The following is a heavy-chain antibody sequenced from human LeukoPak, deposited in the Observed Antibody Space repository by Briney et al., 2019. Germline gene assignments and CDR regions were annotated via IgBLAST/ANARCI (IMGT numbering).Heavy chain of an antibody. CDR2: IYYSGST. CDR3: ARGGWYHWFAT. CDR1: GGSISSYY. V-gene: IGHV4-59*08. Sequence: SETLSLTCTVSGGSISSYYWSWIRQPPGKGLEWIGYIYYSGSTTYNPSLKSRVTISVDTSKNQFSLKLSSVTAADTAVYFCARGGWYHWFATWGEGNLVSASS. J-gene: IGHJ5*02. D-gene: IGHD6-19*01.